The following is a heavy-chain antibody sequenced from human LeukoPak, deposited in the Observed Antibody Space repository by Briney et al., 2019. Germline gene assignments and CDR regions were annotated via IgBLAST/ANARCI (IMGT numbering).Heavy chain of an antibody. CDR3: ARDSRRVGATGGSDL. CDR2: IKQDGTEK. J-gene: IGHJ5*02. Sequence: GGSLRLSCAASGFTFSDYWMSRVRQAPGKGLEWVANIKQDGTEKNYLDSVKGRFILSRDNAKSSLYLQLNFLRADDTAVYYCARDSRRVGATGGSDLWGQGTLVTVSS. D-gene: IGHD1-26*01. CDR1: GFTFSDYW. V-gene: IGHV3-7*03.